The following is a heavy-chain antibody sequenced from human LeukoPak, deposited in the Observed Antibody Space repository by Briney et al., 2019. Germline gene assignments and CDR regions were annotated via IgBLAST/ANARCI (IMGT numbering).Heavy chain of an antibody. J-gene: IGHJ5*02. V-gene: IGHV3-15*01. D-gene: IGHD2-2*01. CDR1: GFTFSSYG. CDR3: TTGASLGYCSSTSCREYNWFDP. Sequence: GGSLRLSCAASGFTFSSYGMHWVRQAPGKGLEWVGRIKSKTDGGTTDYAAPVKGRFTISRDDSKNTLYLQMNSLKTEDTAVYYCTTGASLGYCSSTSCREYNWFDPWGQGTLVTVSS. CDR2: IKSKTDGGTT.